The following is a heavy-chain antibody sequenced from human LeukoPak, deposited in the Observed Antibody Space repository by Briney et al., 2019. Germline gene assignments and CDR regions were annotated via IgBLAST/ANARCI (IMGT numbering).Heavy chain of an antibody. D-gene: IGHD2-21*01. V-gene: IGHV4-34*01. CDR3: ASHIGAFDI. J-gene: IGHJ3*02. Sequence: SETLSLTCAVYGGSFSGYYWSWIRQPPGKGLEWIGEINHSGSTNYNPSLKSRVTISVDTSKNQFSLKLSSVTAADAAVYYCASHIGAFDIWGQGTMVTVSS. CDR2: INHSGST. CDR1: GGSFSGYY.